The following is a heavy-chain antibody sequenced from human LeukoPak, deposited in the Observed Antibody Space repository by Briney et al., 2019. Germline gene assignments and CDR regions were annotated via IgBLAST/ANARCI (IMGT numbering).Heavy chain of an antibody. CDR3: ARSLSRFLEWSYRSYYYYYMDV. D-gene: IGHD3-3*01. Sequence: GASVKVSCKASGGTFSSYAISWVRQAPGQGLEWMGGIIPIFGTVNYAQKFQGRVTITADKSTSTAYMELSSLRSEDTAVYYCARSLSRFLEWSYRSYYYYYMDVWGKGTTVTVSS. CDR2: IIPIFGTV. CDR1: GGTFSSYA. J-gene: IGHJ6*03. V-gene: IGHV1-69*06.